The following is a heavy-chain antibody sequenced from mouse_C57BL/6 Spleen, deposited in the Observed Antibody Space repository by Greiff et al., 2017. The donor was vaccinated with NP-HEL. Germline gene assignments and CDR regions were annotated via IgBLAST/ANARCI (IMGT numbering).Heavy chain of an antibody. CDR1: GYTFTDYY. D-gene: IGHD1-1*01. CDR2: INPNNGGT. Sequence: EVQLQQSGPELVKPGASVKISCKASGYTFTDYYMNWVKQSHGKSLEWIGDINPNNGGTSYNQKFKGKATLTVDKSSSTAYMELRSLTSEDSAVYYCARKHYGSSPFAYWGQGTLVTVSA. J-gene: IGHJ3*01. CDR3: ARKHYGSSPFAY. V-gene: IGHV1-26*01.